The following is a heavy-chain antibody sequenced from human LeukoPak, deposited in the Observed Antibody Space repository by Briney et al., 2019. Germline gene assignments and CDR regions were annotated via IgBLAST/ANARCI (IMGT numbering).Heavy chain of an antibody. Sequence: SETLSLTCTVSGGSISSGSYYWSWIRQPAGKGLEWIGRIYTSGSTNYNPSLKSRVTISVDTSKNQFSLKLSSVTAADTAVYYCARARYCSGGSCYFDYWGQGTLVTVSS. CDR3: ARARYCSGGSCYFDY. D-gene: IGHD2-15*01. J-gene: IGHJ4*02. CDR2: IYTSGST. V-gene: IGHV4-61*02. CDR1: GGSISSGSYY.